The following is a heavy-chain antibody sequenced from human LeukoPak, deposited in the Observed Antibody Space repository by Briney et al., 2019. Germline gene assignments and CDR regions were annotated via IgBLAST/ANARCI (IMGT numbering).Heavy chain of an antibody. Sequence: GGSLRLSCVASGFTVNRNVMSWVRQAPGKGLEWVSLIYSDDRAFYADSVKGRFTISRNKSKNTLFLQMSSLKPEDTAIYYCARDLAGFEEPRYYYYMDVWGRGTTVTVSS. D-gene: IGHD1-14*01. CDR3: ARDLAGFEEPRYYYYMDV. CDR2: IYSDDRA. CDR1: GFTVNRNV. V-gene: IGHV3-66*02. J-gene: IGHJ6*03.